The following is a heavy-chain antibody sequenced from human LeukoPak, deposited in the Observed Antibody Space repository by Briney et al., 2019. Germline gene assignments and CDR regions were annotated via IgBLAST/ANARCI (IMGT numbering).Heavy chain of an antibody. Sequence: ASVKVSCKASGYTFTGYYMHWVRQAPGQGLEWMGWINPNSGGTNYAQKFQGRVTMTRDTSISTAYMELSRLRSDDTAVYYCARVSGSLPEHFQHWGQGTLVTVSS. J-gene: IGHJ1*01. CDR1: GYTFTGYY. V-gene: IGHV1-2*02. CDR3: ARVSGSLPEHFQH. CDR2: INPNSGGT. D-gene: IGHD1-26*01.